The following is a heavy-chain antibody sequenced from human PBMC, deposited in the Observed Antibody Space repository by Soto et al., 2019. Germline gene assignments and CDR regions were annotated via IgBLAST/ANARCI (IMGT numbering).Heavy chain of an antibody. D-gene: IGHD3-3*01. V-gene: IGHV4-61*01. Sequence: PSETLSLTCAVSGDSVSNDNYYWSWIRQPPGKGLEWIGYIYYSGSTNYNPSLKSRVTISVDTSKNQFSLKLSSVTAADTAVYYCARLVFGVVTLYYFDYWGQGTPVTVSS. CDR1: GDSVSNDNYY. J-gene: IGHJ4*02. CDR3: ARLVFGVVTLYYFDY. CDR2: IYYSGST.